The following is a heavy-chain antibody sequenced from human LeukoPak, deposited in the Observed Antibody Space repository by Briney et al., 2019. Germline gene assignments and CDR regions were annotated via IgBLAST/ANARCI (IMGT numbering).Heavy chain of an antibody. CDR3: ARDLGMVPRFGY. V-gene: IGHV3-7*01. CDR2: IKQDGSEK. D-gene: IGHD2-2*01. Sequence: GGSLRLSCAASGFTFSNAWMSWVRQAPGKGLEWVANIKQDGSEKYYVDSVKGRFTISRDNAKNSLYLQMNSLRAEDTAVYYCARDLGMVPRFGYWGQGTLVTVSS. J-gene: IGHJ4*02. CDR1: GFTFSNAW.